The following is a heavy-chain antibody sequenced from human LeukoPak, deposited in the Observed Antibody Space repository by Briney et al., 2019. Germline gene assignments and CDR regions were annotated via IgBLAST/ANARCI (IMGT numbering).Heavy chain of an antibody. CDR1: GFTFSSYA. V-gene: IGHV3-23*01. J-gene: IGHJ4*02. Sequence: PGGGLTLGCAASGFTFSSYAMNWVRQAPGKGLEWVSTISGSGGTRYCADCVKGRFTISRDNSKNTLYVQMNSLRAEDTAVYYCAKDQGSYDSSGYFDYWGQGTLVTVSS. D-gene: IGHD3-22*01. CDR2: ISGSGGTR. CDR3: AKDQGSYDSSGYFDY.